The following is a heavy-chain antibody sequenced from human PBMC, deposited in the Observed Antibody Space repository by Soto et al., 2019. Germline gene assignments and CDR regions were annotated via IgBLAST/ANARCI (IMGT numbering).Heavy chain of an antibody. D-gene: IGHD4-17*01. J-gene: IGHJ2*01. CDR1: GFTVTNKY. Sequence: EVQLVESGGNLIQPGGSLRLSCAASGFTVTNKYMTWVRQAPGKGLEWVSLIYSGGATSYADSVKGRFTISRDNSKDILDLQVNRLRAEDTAGYYCARVDYGDYGWYFDLWGRGTLVTVSS. CDR2: IYSGGAT. V-gene: IGHV3-53*01. CDR3: ARVDYGDYGWYFDL.